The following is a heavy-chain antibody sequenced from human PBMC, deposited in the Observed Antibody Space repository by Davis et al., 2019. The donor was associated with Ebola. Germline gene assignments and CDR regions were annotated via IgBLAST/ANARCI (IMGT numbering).Heavy chain of an antibody. CDR3: ARDQVWFDP. CDR2: IYYSGST. Sequence: PSETLSLTCTVSGGSISSSSYYWGWIRQPPGKGLEWIGSIYYSGSTYYNPSLKSRVTISVDTSKNQFSLKLSSVTAADTAVYYCARDQVWFDPWGQGTLVTVSS. J-gene: IGHJ5*02. V-gene: IGHV4-39*07. CDR1: GGSISSSSYY.